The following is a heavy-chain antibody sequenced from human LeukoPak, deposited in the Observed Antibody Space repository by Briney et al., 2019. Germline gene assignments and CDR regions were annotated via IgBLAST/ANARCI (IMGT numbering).Heavy chain of an antibody. J-gene: IGHJ4*02. CDR1: GYTFTSYY. CDR2: INPSGGST. CDR3: ARELAMTTVTHDFDY. D-gene: IGHD4-17*01. V-gene: IGHV1-46*03. Sequence: ASVKVSCKASGYTFTSYYMHWVRQAPGQGLEWMGLINPSGGSTSYAQKFQGRVTMTRDTSTSTVYMELSSLRSEDTAVYYCARELAMTTVTHDFDYWGQGTLVTVSS.